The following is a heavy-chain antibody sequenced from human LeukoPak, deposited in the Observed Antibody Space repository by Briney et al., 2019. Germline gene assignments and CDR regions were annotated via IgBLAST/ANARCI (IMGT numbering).Heavy chain of an antibody. Sequence: SETLSLTCTLSGGSISTYYWSWIRQPAGKGLEWIGRVYTSGSSNYNPSLKSRVTMSVDTSKNQFSLKLSSVTAADTAVYYCARLGWLYGSGSMNWFDPWGQGTLVTVSS. CDR1: GGSISTYY. V-gene: IGHV4-4*07. CDR3: ARLGWLYGSGSMNWFDP. J-gene: IGHJ5*02. D-gene: IGHD3-10*01. CDR2: VYTSGSS.